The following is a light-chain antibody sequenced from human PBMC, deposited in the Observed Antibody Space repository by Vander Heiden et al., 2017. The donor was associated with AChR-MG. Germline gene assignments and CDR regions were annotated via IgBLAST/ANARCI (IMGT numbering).Light chain of an antibody. Sequence: SYELTQPPSVPVSPGQTASIACSGDKLGDKYACWYQQKPGQSPGLVIYQDSKRPSGIPERFSGSNSGNTATLTISGTQAVDEADYYCQAWDSSTVGFGGGTKLTVL. CDR2: QDS. CDR1: KLGDKY. V-gene: IGLV3-1*01. J-gene: IGLJ2*01. CDR3: QAWDSSTVG.